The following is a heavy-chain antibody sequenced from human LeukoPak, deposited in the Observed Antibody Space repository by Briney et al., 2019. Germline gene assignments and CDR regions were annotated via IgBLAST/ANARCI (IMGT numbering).Heavy chain of an antibody. CDR1: GGSIINSGYY. V-gene: IGHV4-39*02. CDR3: ARAFGVVSVFDS. Sequence: NPSETLSLTCTVSGGSIINSGYYWARMRQAPGKGLEWIGSNTGRTYYNPSLNSRLTLSVDKSKNHFSLKLSSLTAADTAVYYCARAFGVVSVFDSWGQGTVVTVSS. CDR2: NTGRT. J-gene: IGHJ4*02. D-gene: IGHD3-3*01.